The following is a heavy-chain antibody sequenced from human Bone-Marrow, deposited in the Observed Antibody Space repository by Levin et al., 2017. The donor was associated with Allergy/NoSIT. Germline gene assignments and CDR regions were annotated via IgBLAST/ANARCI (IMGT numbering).Heavy chain of an antibody. CDR1: GFIFSNYA. Sequence: GGSLRLSCAASGFIFSNYAMNWVRQAPGKGLEWVSQISGSGGNTHYADSVKGRFTFSRDNSKNTLYLQMNSLRAEDTTVYYCAGYDTSAYHSPFDYWGQGTLVTVSS. CDR2: ISGSGGNT. D-gene: IGHD3-22*01. CDR3: AGYDTSAYHSPFDY. V-gene: IGHV3-23*01. J-gene: IGHJ4*02.